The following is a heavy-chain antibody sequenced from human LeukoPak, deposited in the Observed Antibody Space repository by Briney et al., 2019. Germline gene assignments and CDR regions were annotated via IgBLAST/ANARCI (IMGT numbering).Heavy chain of an antibody. CDR2: IYGGGST. CDR3: ARSGAGYQGPVRDWFDP. J-gene: IGHJ5*02. Sequence: GGSLRLSCAASGFTFSNYAMSWVRQAPGKGLEWVSVIYGGGSTYYAHSVQGRFTIPRDNSKNTLYLQMNSLRAEDTAVYYCARSGAGYQGPVRDWFDPWGQGTLVTVPS. D-gene: IGHD2-2*01. CDR1: GFTFSNYA. V-gene: IGHV3-66*01.